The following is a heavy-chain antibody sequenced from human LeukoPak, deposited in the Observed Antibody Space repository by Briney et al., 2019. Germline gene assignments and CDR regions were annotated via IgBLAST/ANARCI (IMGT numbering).Heavy chain of an antibody. CDR3: ARIIVVTSTDYFDP. J-gene: IGHJ4*02. V-gene: IGHV4-39*01. CDR1: GGSISSSLYY. Sequence: SETLSLTCTVSGGSISSSLYYWGWIRQPPGKGLEWIGSIFYSGITYYNPSLQSRVTISVDTSKSQFSLHLSSVTAADTALYYCARIIVVTSTDYFDPWGQGTLVTVSS. CDR2: IFYSGIT. D-gene: IGHD2/OR15-2a*01.